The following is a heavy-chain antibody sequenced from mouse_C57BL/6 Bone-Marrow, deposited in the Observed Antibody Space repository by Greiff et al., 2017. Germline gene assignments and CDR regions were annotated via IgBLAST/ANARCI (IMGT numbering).Heavy chain of an antibody. CDR1: GYSITSGYY. Sequence: ESGPGLVKPSQSLSLTCSVTGYSITSGYYWNWIRQFPGNKLEWMGYISYDGSNNYNPSLKNRISITRDTSKNQFFLKLNSVTTEDTATYYYASPYDYDGWYFDVWGTGTTVTVSS. V-gene: IGHV3-6*01. J-gene: IGHJ1*03. CDR2: ISYDGSN. CDR3: ASPYDYDGWYFDV. D-gene: IGHD2-4*01.